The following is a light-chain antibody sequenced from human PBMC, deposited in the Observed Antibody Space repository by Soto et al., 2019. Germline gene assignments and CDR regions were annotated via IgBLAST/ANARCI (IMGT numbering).Light chain of an antibody. CDR3: QQYSRSPLFT. CDR1: QSVSSSY. J-gene: IGKJ3*01. CDR2: GTS. V-gene: IGKV3-20*01. Sequence: EIVLTQSPGTLSLSPGERATLSCRASQSVSSSYLAWYQQKPGQAPRLLIYGTSSRATVIPDRFSGSGSGTYFTLNISRLEPEDFAVYYCQQYSRSPLFTFGPGTKVDIK.